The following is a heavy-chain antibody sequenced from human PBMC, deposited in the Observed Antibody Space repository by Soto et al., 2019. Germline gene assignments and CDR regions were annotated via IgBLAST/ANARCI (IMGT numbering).Heavy chain of an antibody. J-gene: IGHJ6*03. CDR2: INHSGST. D-gene: IGHD6-13*01. V-gene: IGHV4-34*01. CDR3: ASNPFKKTSSKSSYYMDV. Sequence: QVQLQQWGAGLLKPSETLSLTCAVYGGSFSGYYWSWIRQPPGKGLEWIGEINHSGSTNYNPSLKSRVTISVDTSKNQFSLKLSSVTAADTAVYYCASNPFKKTSSKSSYYMDVWGKGTTVTVSS. CDR1: GGSFSGYY.